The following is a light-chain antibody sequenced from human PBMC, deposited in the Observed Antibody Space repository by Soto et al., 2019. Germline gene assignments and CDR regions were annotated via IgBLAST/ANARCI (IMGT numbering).Light chain of an antibody. V-gene: IGLV2-8*01. CDR3: SSYAVTNIFV. CDR2: EVN. J-gene: IGLJ1*01. CDR1: SSDVGGFNY. Sequence: QSVLTQPPSASGSPGQSVTISCTGTSSDVGGFNYVSWYQQHPGKAPKVIIYEVNKRPSGVPDRFSGSKSGSTASLTVSGLQAEDEADYYCSSYAVTNIFVFGTGNKV.